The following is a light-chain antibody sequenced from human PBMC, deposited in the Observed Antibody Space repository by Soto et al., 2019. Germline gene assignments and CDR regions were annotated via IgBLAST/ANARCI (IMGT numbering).Light chain of an antibody. J-gene: IGKJ2*01. CDR2: GAS. Sequence: EILMTQSQATLSFSPGERATLSCRASQRISSNVAWYQLKPGQAPRLLIYGASTRATGVPARFSGGGSGTEFNLTISSLQSEDCAVYFCQQYKDWPPYTFGQGTKLEIK. CDR1: QRISSN. V-gene: IGKV3-15*01. CDR3: QQYKDWPPYT.